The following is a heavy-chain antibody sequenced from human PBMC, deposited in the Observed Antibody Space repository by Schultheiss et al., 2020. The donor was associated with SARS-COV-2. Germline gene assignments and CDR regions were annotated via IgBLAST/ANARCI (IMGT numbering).Heavy chain of an antibody. D-gene: IGHD3-3*01. CDR3: ARGIARGYDFWSGYSNYYYYGMDV. CDR1: GFTFSSYA. Sequence: GGSLRLSCAASGFTFSSYAMHWVRQAPGKGLEWVAVISYDGSNKYYADSVKGRFTISRDNSKNTLYLQMNSLRAEDTAVYYCARGIARGYDFWSGYSNYYYYGMDVWGQGTTVTVSS. J-gene: IGHJ6*02. CDR2: ISYDGSNK. V-gene: IGHV3-30*01.